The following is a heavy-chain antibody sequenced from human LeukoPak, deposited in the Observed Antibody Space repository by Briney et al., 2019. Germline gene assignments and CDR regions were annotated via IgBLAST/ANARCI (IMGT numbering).Heavy chain of an antibody. V-gene: IGHV4-31*03. D-gene: IGHD3/OR15-3a*01. CDR2: IYYSGST. CDR3: ARDRTSDSRGNWYFDL. J-gene: IGHJ2*01. CDR1: GGSISSGGYY. Sequence: SQTLSLTCTVSGGSISSGGYYWSWIRQHPGKGLEWIGYIYYSGSTYYNPSLKSRVTISVDTPKNQFSLKLSSVTAADTAVYYCARDRTSDSRGNWYFDLWGRGTLVTVSS.